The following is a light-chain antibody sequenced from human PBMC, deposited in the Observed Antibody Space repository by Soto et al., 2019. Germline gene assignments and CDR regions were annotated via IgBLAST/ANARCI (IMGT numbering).Light chain of an antibody. Sequence: QAVVTQEPSLTVSPGGTVPPTCGSSTGAFTSSHYPYWLQQKPGQAPRTLIYDTDNKHSWTPARFSGSLLGDKAALTLSGAQPEDEADYYCLLSYHGARYVLFGGGTKVTVL. CDR1: TGAFTSSHY. J-gene: IGLJ2*01. V-gene: IGLV7-46*01. CDR3: LLSYHGARYVL. CDR2: DTD.